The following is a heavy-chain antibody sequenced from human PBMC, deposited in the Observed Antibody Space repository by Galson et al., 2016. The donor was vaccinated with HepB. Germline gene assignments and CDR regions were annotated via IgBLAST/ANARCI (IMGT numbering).Heavy chain of an antibody. CDR1: GFTFSSYG. J-gene: IGHJ3*01. CDR2: ITSDGSRT. CDR3: ARERYSTNWYDAFDV. V-gene: IGHV3-74*01. Sequence: SLRLSCAASGFTFSSYGMSWVRQAPGKGLVWVSHITSDGSRTTYADSVKGRFTISRDNAKNTLYLQMNSLGAEDTAVYYCARERYSTNWYDAFDVWGQGTMVTVSS. D-gene: IGHD6-13*01.